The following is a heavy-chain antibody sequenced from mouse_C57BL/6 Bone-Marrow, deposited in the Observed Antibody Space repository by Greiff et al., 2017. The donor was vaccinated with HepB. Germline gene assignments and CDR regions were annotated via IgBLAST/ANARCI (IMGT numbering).Heavy chain of an antibody. CDR2: IHPNSGST. J-gene: IGHJ2*01. CDR3: ARGWGNFDY. D-gene: IGHD2-3*01. V-gene: IGHV1-64*01. CDR1: GYTFTSYW. Sequence: QVQLQQPGAELVKPGASVKLSCKASGYTFTSYWMHWVKQRPGQGLEWIGMIHPNSGSTNYNEKFKSKATLTVDKSCSTAYMQLSSLTSEDSAVYCCARGWGNFDYWGQGTALTVSS.